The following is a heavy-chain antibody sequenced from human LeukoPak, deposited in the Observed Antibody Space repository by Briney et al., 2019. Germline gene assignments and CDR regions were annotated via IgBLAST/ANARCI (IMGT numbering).Heavy chain of an antibody. Sequence: GESLKISCKGSGYSFTSYWIGWVRQMPGKGLEWMGIIYPGDSDTRYSPSFQGQVTISADKSISTAYLQWSSLKASDTAMYYCARSPGRGYSSSYFDYWGQGTLVTVSS. D-gene: IGHD6-13*01. CDR3: ARSPGRGYSSSYFDY. CDR1: GYSFTSYW. V-gene: IGHV5-51*01. CDR2: IYPGDSDT. J-gene: IGHJ4*02.